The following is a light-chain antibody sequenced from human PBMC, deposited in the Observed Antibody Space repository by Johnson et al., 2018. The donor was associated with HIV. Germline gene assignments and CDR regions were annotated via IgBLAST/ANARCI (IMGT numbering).Light chain of an antibody. CDR1: SSNIGNNY. CDR2: ENN. V-gene: IGLV1-51*02. J-gene: IGLJ1*01. Sequence: QSVLTQPPSVSAAPGQKVTISCSGSSSNIGNNYVSWYQQLPGTAPKLLIYENNKRPSGIPDRFSGSKSGTSATLGITGLQTGAEADYYCGTWDSSLTASVFVTGTNVTVL. CDR3: GTWDSSLTASV.